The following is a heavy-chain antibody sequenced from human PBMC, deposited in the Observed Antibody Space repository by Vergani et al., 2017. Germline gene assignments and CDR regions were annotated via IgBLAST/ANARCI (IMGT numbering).Heavy chain of an antibody. CDR2: INNDGHT. D-gene: IGHD5-24*01. J-gene: IGHJ4*02. CDR1: GESFSSFY. V-gene: IGHV4-34*02. CDR3: ARGRATFDY. Sequence: QVQLQQWGAGVVKPSGTLSLTCAVFGESFSSFYWSWIRQPPGKGLEWIGEINNDGHTNYNPSLESRVTVSRDTAKNQFSLNLMSVTAADTAMYYCARGRATFDYWGQGTLVTVSS.